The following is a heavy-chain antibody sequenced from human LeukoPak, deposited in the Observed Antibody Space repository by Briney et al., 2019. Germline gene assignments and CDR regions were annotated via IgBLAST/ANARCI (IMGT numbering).Heavy chain of an antibody. D-gene: IGHD6-13*01. CDR3: ARAYSSSWYWNWFDP. CDR1: GYSISSGYY. CDR2: IYPTGST. Sequence: AETLSLTCTVSGYSISSGYYWGWIRQPPGKGLEWIGNIYPTGSTYYNPSLKSRVTISVDTSKNQFSLKVSSVSAADTAVYYCARAYSSSWYWNWFDPWGQGTLVTVSS. V-gene: IGHV4-38-2*02. J-gene: IGHJ5*02.